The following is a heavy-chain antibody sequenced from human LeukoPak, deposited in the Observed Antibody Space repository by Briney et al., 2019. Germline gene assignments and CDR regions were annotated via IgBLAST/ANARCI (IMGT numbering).Heavy chain of an antibody. J-gene: IGHJ6*03. CDR1: GYTLTGYY. V-gene: IGHV1-2*02. CDR2: INPNSGGT. CDR3: ARAMTDSSSWYSPYYYYMDV. Sequence: ASVKVSCKASGYTLTGYYMHWVRQAPGQGLEWMGWINPNSGGTNYAQKFQGRVTMTRDTSISTAYMELSRLRSDDTAVYYCARAMTDSSSWYSPYYYYMDVWGKGTTVTVSS. D-gene: IGHD6-13*01.